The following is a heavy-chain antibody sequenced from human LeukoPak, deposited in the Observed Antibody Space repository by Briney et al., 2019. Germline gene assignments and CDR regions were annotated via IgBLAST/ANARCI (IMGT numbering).Heavy chain of an antibody. CDR3: ARQQEVSGYFDY. CDR2: INPNSGVT. D-gene: IGHD3-16*02. CDR1: GYRFTGCY. Sequence: ASVKVSCKASGYRFTGCYMHWVRQAPGQGFEWMGWINPNSGVTNYAQNFQGRVSMTRDTSISTAYMELSRLRSDDTAVYYCARQQEVSGYFDYWGQGTLVTVSS. V-gene: IGHV1-2*02. J-gene: IGHJ4*02.